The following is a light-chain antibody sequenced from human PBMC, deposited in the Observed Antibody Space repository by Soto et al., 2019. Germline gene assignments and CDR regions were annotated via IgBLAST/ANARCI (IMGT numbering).Light chain of an antibody. CDR2: GAT. J-gene: IGKJ4*01. CDR1: QYISGW. Sequence: DIQMTQSPSTLSASVGYRFTITCRASQYISGWLAWYQQKPGKAPGVLIYGATTLQSGVPSRFSGSGSGTDFTLTISNLQPEDFSTYYCQQSYTTLTFAGGTKVDIK. CDR3: QQSYTTLT. V-gene: IGKV1-39*01.